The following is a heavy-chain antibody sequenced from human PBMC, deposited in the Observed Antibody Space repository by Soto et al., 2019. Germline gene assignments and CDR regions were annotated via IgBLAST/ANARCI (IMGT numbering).Heavy chain of an antibody. D-gene: IGHD6-19*01. CDR3: AKDLAVAGTLGGWYFDL. CDR2: ISGSGGST. Sequence: EVRLLESGGGLVQPGGSLRLSCAASGFTFSSYAMSWVRQAPGKGLEWVSAISGSGGSTYYADSVKGRFTISRDNSKNTLYLQMNSLRAEDTAVYYCAKDLAVAGTLGGWYFDLWGRGTLVTVSS. J-gene: IGHJ2*01. CDR1: GFTFSSYA. V-gene: IGHV3-23*01.